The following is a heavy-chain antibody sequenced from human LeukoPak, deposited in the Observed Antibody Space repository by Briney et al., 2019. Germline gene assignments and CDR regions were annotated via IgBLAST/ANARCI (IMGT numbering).Heavy chain of an antibody. D-gene: IGHD1-26*01. J-gene: IGHJ3*02. Sequence: ASVKVSCKASGYTFTSYYMHWVRQAPGQGLEWMGIINPSGGSTSYAQKFQGRVTMTRDTSTSTVYMELSSLRSKDTAVYYCARDIRPRFGSYSAFDIWGQGTMVTVSS. CDR3: ARDIRPRFGSYSAFDI. CDR2: INPSGGST. V-gene: IGHV1-46*01. CDR1: GYTFTSYY.